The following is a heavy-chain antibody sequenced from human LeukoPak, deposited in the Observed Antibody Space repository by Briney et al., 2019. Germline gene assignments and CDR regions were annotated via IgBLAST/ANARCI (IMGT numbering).Heavy chain of an antibody. Sequence: SETLSLTCTVSGGSISSGSYYWNWIRQPAGKGLEWIGRIYPSGNTNFNPSLMSRVAMSIDTSKNQFSLELSSVTAADTAIYYCARDLGGSGSYHYMDVWGKGTTVTISS. CDR2: IYPSGNT. J-gene: IGHJ6*03. V-gene: IGHV4-61*02. D-gene: IGHD3-10*01. CDR1: GGSISSGSYY. CDR3: ARDLGGSGSYHYMDV.